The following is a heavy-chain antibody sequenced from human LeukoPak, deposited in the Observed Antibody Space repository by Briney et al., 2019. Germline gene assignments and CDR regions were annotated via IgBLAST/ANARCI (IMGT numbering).Heavy chain of an antibody. CDR1: GGSVSSGSYY. D-gene: IGHD2-15*01. Sequence: PSETLSLTCTVSGGSVSSGSYYWSWIRQPPGKGLEWIGYIYYSGSTNYNPSLKSRVTISVDTSKNQFSLKLSSVTAADTAVYYCARADILDYASYCYYYGMDVWGKGTTVTVSS. CDR2: IYYSGST. J-gene: IGHJ6*04. CDR3: ARADILDYASYCYYYGMDV. V-gene: IGHV4-61*01.